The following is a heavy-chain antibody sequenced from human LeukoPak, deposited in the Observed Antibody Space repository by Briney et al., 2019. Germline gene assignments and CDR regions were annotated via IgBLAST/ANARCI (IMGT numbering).Heavy chain of an antibody. D-gene: IGHD5-18*01. CDR3: ARGGHGYSYGSYYYYGMDV. J-gene: IGHJ6*02. Sequence: SETLSLTCAVYGGSFSGYYWSWIRQPPGKGLEWIGEINHSGSTNYNPSLKSRVTISVDTSKNQFSLKLSSVTAADTAVYYCARGGHGYSYGSYYYYGMDVWAKGPRSPSP. V-gene: IGHV4-34*01. CDR2: INHSGST. CDR1: GGSFSGYY.